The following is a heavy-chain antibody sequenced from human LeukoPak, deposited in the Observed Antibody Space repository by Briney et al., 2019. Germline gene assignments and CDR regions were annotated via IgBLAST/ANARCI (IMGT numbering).Heavy chain of an antibody. CDR3: ARERRGLAYCGGDCIT. Sequence: ASVKVSCKASGYTFTGYYMHWVRQAPGQGLEWMGIINPSGGSTSYAQKFQGRVTMTRDTSTSTVYMELSSLRSEDTAVYYCARERRGLAYCGGDCITWGQGTLVTVSS. CDR2: INPSGGST. J-gene: IGHJ5*02. D-gene: IGHD2-21*02. CDR1: GYTFTGYY. V-gene: IGHV1-46*01.